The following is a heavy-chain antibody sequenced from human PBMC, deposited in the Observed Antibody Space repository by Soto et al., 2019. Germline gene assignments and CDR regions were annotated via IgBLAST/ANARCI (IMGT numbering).Heavy chain of an antibody. Sequence: GGSLRLSCAASGFTFSSYSMNWVRQAPGKGLEWVSYISSSSSTIYYADSVKGRFTISRDNAKNSLYLQMNSLRDEDTAVYYCARESQQQLRFRYYYGMDVWGQGTTVTVSS. J-gene: IGHJ6*02. V-gene: IGHV3-48*02. D-gene: IGHD6-13*01. CDR2: ISSSSSTI. CDR3: ARESQQQLRFRYYYGMDV. CDR1: GFTFSSYS.